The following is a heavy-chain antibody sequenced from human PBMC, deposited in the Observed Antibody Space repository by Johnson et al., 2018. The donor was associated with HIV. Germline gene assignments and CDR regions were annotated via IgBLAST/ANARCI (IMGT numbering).Heavy chain of an antibody. J-gene: IGHJ3*02. CDR2: IYSGGST. CDR1: GFTFDDYG. D-gene: IGHD4-17*01. V-gene: IGHV3-66*01. Sequence: VQLVESGGGVVRPGGSLRLSCAASGFTFDDYGMSWVRQAPGKGLELVSVIYSGGSTYYADSVKGRFTISRDNSKNTLYLQMNSLRAEDTALYYCARGVPDYVDAFDIWGQGTMVTVSS. CDR3: ARGVPDYVDAFDI.